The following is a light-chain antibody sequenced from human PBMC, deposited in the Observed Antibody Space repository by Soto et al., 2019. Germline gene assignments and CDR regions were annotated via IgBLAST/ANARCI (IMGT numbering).Light chain of an antibody. CDR3: CSYTISSTWV. CDR2: EGF. Sequence: QSALTQPASVSGSPGQSITISCTGTSSDIGNDKLISWYQQHPGRAPKIIIYEGFKRPSGVSDRFSGSRSGNTASLTISGLRAEDEADYHCCSYTISSTWVFGGGTKLTV. J-gene: IGLJ3*02. CDR1: SSDIGNDKL. V-gene: IGLV2-23*01.